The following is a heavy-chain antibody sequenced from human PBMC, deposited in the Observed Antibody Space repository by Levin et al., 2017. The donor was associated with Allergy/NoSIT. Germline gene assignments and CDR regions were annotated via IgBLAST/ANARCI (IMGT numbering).Heavy chain of an antibody. V-gene: IGHV1-8*01. Sequence: ASVKVSCKASGYTFSTYDITWVRQATGQGLEWVGWMNPNSGNTGYAQRFQGRVTMTRNTSISTAYMELRSLTSEDTAVYYCARAVRNQLVSDVWGQGTTVSVSS. J-gene: IGHJ6*02. CDR2: MNPNSGNT. CDR1: GYTFSTYD. D-gene: IGHD2-2*01. CDR3: ARAVRNQLVSDV.